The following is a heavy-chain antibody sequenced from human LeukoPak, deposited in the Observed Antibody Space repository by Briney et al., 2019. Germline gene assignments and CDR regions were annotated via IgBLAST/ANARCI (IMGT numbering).Heavy chain of an antibody. D-gene: IGHD2-15*01. CDR2: ISTGGTTI. J-gene: IGHJ6*02. CDR1: GFTFSSYD. CDR3: ARASLDCSGGSCYSTGYYYGMDV. Sequence: GGSLRLSCAASGFTFSSYDMNWVRQAPGKGLEWVSYISTGGTTIYYADSVKGRFTISRDNAKNSLYLQMNSLRAEGTAVYYCARASLDCSGGSCYSTGYYYGMDVWGQGTTVTVSS. V-gene: IGHV3-48*04.